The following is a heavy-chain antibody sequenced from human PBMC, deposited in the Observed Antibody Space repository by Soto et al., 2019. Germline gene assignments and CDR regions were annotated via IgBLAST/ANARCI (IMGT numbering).Heavy chain of an antibody. CDR1: GYTFTSYG. CDR2: ISAYNGNT. D-gene: IGHD3-10*01. V-gene: IGHV1-18*01. J-gene: IGHJ4*02. CDR3: VRDLGSMVRGIVPIFDY. Sequence: ASVKVSCKASGYTFTSYGVSWVRQAPGQGLEWMGWISAYNGNTKYAQKLQGRVTMTTDTSTSTAYMELRSLRSDDTAVYYCVRDLGSMVRGIVPIFDYWGQGTLVTV.